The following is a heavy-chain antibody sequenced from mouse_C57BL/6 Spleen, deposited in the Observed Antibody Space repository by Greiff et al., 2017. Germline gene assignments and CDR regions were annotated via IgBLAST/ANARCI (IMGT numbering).Heavy chain of an antibody. CDR2: INPSTGGT. D-gene: IGHD2-4*01. J-gene: IGHJ3*01. CDR1: GYSFTGYY. Sequence: EVKLMESRPELVKPGASVKISCKASGYSFTGYYMNWVKQSPEKSLEWIGEINPSTGGTTYNQKFKAKATLTVDKSSSTAYMQLKSLTSEDSAVYYCARYDYDEAYWGQGTLVTVSA. V-gene: IGHV1-42*01. CDR3: ARYDYDEAY.